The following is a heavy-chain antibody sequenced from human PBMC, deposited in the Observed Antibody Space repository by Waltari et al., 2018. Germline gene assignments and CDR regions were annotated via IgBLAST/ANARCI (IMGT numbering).Heavy chain of an antibody. D-gene: IGHD6-6*01. CDR3: AREVPSSDFDGMDV. CDR2: IYGGGST. J-gene: IGHJ6*02. Sequence: EVQLVESGGGLVQPGGSLRLSCAASGFTVSSNYMSWVRQAPGKGLEWVSVIYGGGSTYYADSVKGRFTISRDNSKNTLYLQMNSLRAEDTAVYYCAREVPSSDFDGMDVWGQGTTVTVSS. V-gene: IGHV3-66*02. CDR1: GFTVSSNY.